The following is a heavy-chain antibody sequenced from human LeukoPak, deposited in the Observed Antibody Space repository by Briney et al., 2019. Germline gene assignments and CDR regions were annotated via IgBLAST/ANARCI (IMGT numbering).Heavy chain of an antibody. J-gene: IGHJ4*02. V-gene: IGHV4-4*07. CDR3: ARAREPTYYYATSGPYIDY. CDR1: GGSISNYY. D-gene: IGHD3-22*01. Sequence: SETLSLTCTVSGGSISNYYWTWIRQPAGKGLEWIGRIYTSGSTDYNPSLKSRVTMSVDTSKNQFSLKLSSVTAADTAVYYCARAREPTYYYATSGPYIDYWGQGTLVTVSS. CDR2: IYTSGST.